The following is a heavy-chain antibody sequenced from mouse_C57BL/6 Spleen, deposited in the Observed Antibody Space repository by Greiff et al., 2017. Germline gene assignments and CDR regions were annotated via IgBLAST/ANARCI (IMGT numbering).Heavy chain of an antibody. CDR3: TAGWDGY. CDR2: IRLKSDNYAT. Sequence: EVMLVESGGGLVQPGGSMKLSCVASGFTFSNYWMNWVRQSPEKGLEWVAQIRLKSDNYATHYAESVKVRLTISRDDSKSSVYLQMNNVRAKDTGIYYCTAGWDGYWGQGTTLTVSS. J-gene: IGHJ2*01. V-gene: IGHV6-3*01. D-gene: IGHD4-1*01. CDR1: GFTFSNYW.